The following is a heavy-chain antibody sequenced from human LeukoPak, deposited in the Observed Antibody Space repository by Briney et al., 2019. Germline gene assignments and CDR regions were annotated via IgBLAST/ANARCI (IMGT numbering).Heavy chain of an antibody. CDR2: IYSGGGT. Sequence: GGSLRLSCAASGFTVSSNFMTWVRQAPGKGLQWVSLIYSGGGTYYADSVKGRFAISRDNSKNTSYLQMNSLRAEDAAVYYCARDRSGVTALDYWGQGTLVTVSS. V-gene: IGHV3-53*01. CDR3: ARDRSGVTALDY. D-gene: IGHD2-21*02. J-gene: IGHJ4*02. CDR1: GFTVSSNF.